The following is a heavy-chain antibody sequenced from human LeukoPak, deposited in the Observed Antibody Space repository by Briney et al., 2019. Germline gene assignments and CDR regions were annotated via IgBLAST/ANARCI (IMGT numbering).Heavy chain of an antibody. CDR1: GFTFSSYA. CDR3: AKTEARKTDDYGDYLLGY. CDR2: ISGSGGST. V-gene: IGHV3-23*01. D-gene: IGHD4-17*01. J-gene: IGHJ4*02. Sequence: GGSLRLSCAASGFTFSSYAMSWVRQAPGKGLEWVSAISGSGGSTYYADSVKGRFTISRDNSKNTLYLQMNSLRAEDTAIYYCAKTEARKTDDYGDYLLGYWGQGTLVTVSS.